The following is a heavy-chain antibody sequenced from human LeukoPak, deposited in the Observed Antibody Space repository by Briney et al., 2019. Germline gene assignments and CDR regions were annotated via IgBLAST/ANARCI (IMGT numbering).Heavy chain of an antibody. CDR3: ASGSYDTRRYDY. CDR1: GFTFSIYS. Sequence: GGSLRLSCAASGFTFSIYSMNWVRQAPGKGLEWVSSISSSGTNKYYADSVKGRFTISRDNAKNSLYLQMNRLRAEDTAVYYCASGSYDTRRYDYWGQGILVTVTS. CDR2: ISSSGTNK. J-gene: IGHJ4*02. D-gene: IGHD1-26*01. V-gene: IGHV3-21*06.